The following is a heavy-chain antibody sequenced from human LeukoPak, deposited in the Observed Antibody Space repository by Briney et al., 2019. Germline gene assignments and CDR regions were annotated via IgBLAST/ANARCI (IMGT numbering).Heavy chain of an antibody. Sequence: GGSLRLSCIISGFPFDTYGMHWARQAPGKGLEWLTLISHDGNIRYYADSVKGRFTVSRDNSKNMVYPQMNGLRTEDTAVYYCARGWKPLTVTAIPGTYWGQGTRVTVSS. CDR3: ARGWKPLTVTAIPGTY. J-gene: IGHJ4*02. D-gene: IGHD2-21*02. CDR1: GFPFDTYG. CDR2: ISHDGNIR. V-gene: IGHV3-30*03.